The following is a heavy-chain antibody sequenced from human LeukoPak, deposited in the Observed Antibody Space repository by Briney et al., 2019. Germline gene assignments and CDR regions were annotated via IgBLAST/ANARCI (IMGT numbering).Heavy chain of an antibody. D-gene: IGHD6-13*01. Sequence: GGSLRLSCAASGFTFSSYAMSWVRQAPGKGLEWVSAISGSGGSTYYADSVKGRFTISRDNSKNTLYLQMNSLRAEDTAVHYCAKGPRYSSSLDYWGQGTLVTVSS. CDR2: ISGSGGST. V-gene: IGHV3-23*01. J-gene: IGHJ4*02. CDR3: AKGPRYSSSLDY. CDR1: GFTFSSYA.